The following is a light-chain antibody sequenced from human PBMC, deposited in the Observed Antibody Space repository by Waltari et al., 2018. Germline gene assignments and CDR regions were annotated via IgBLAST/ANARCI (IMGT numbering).Light chain of an antibody. CDR3: FSYAGNSTLV. J-gene: IGLJ3*02. CDR1: SSDVGGYNL. V-gene: IGLV2-23*01. Sequence: QSALTQPASVSGSLGQSITISCAGTSSDVGGYNLVSWYQQHPGKVSKVIIYEDSKRPPGVSSRFSGGKSGNTASLTMSALRAEDEADYYCFSYAGNSTLVFGGGTKVTIL. CDR2: EDS.